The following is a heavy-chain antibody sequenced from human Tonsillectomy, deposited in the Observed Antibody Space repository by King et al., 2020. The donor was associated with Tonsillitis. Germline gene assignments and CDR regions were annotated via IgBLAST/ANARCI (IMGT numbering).Heavy chain of an antibody. CDR1: GFTFNNFG. D-gene: IGHD4-23*01. CDR2: IWDDGSNE. V-gene: IGHV3-33*01. Sequence: QLVQSGGGVVQPGRSLRLSCAASGFTFNNFGMHWVRQAPGKGLEWGAVIWDDGSNEYYADSVKGRFTISRDNSKRTLDLQVNSLRAEDTAIYYCASDGGYGGNSPGFDYWGQGTLVTVSS. J-gene: IGHJ4*02. CDR3: ASDGGYGGNSPGFDY.